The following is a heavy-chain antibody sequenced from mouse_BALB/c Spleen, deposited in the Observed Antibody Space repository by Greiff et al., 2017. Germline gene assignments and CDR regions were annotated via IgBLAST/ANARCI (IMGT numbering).Heavy chain of an antibody. CDR3: ASVDWYFDV. CDR2: ISDGGSYT. CDR1: GFTFSDYY. V-gene: IGHV5-4*02. Sequence: EVKVEESGGGLVKPGGSLKLSCAASGFTFSDYYMYWVRQTPEKRLEWVATISDGGSYTYYPDSVKGRFTISRDNAKNNLYLQMSSLKSEDTAMYYCASVDWYFDVWGAGTTVTVSS. J-gene: IGHJ1*01.